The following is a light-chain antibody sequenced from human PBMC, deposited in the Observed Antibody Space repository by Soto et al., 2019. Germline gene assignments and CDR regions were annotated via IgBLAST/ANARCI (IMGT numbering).Light chain of an antibody. CDR2: AAS. V-gene: IGKV1-39*01. J-gene: IGKJ4*01. CDR3: QQSYSTPLT. Sequence: DIQMTQSPSSLSASVGDRVTITCRASQSISSYLYWYQQKPGKAAKLLIYAASSLQSGVPSRFSGSGSGTDVTLTISSLQPEDFAAYYCQQSYSTPLTFGGGTKVEIK. CDR1: QSISSY.